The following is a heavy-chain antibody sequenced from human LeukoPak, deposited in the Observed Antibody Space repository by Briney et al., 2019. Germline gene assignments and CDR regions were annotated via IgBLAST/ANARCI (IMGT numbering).Heavy chain of an antibody. J-gene: IGHJ4*02. V-gene: IGHV1-2*02. Sequence: ASVKVSCKASGYTFTGYYMHWVRQAPGQGLEWMGWINPNSGGTNYAQKLQGRVTMTTDTSTSTAYMELRSLRSDDTAVYYCARVVGWNYDGGDYWGQGTLVTVSS. CDR3: ARVVGWNYDGGDY. CDR1: GYTFTGYY. D-gene: IGHD1-7*01. CDR2: INPNSGGT.